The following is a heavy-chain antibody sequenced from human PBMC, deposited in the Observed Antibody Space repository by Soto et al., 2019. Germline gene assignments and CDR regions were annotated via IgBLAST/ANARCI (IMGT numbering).Heavy chain of an antibody. CDR3: ARYYFDYNSVGQAGFVY. CDR1: GGTFSSYA. CDR2: IIPIFGTA. D-gene: IGHD3-10*01. J-gene: IGHJ4*02. Sequence: QVQLVQSGAEVKKPGSSVKVSCKASGGTFSSYAISWVRQAPGQGLEWMGGIIPIFGTANYAQKFQGKVTITAGESTRTAYMELGSVRSDDTAVYYCARYYFDYNSVGQAGFVYWGRGTLVSVSS. V-gene: IGHV1-69*12.